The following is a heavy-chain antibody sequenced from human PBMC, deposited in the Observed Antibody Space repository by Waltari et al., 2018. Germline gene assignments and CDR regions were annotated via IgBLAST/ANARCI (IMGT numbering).Heavy chain of an antibody. CDR2: ISGSGDAT. CDR1: GFTFSSYA. Sequence: EVQLLESGGGLVQPGGSLRLSCAASGFTFSSYAMSWVGQAPGKGWEWVSAISGSGDATYYADSVKGRLTMSRDNSNNRLYLQMNSLRAEDTAIYYCAKDKAAIVYWFDPWGQGTLVTVSS. D-gene: IGHD2-2*01. V-gene: IGHV3-23*01. CDR3: AKDKAAIVYWFDP. J-gene: IGHJ5*02.